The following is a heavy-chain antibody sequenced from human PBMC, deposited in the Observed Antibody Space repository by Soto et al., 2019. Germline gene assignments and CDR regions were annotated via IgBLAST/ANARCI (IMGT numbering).Heavy chain of an antibody. Sequence: GESLKISCKGSGYSFTSYWISWVRQMPGKGLEWMGRIDPSDSYTNYSPSFQGHVTISADKSISTAYLQWSSLKASDTAMYYCARHVDPDMVTYYYGMEVWGQGTTVTV. CDR2: IDPSDSYT. V-gene: IGHV5-10-1*01. CDR3: ARHVDPDMVTYYYGMEV. J-gene: IGHJ6*02. CDR1: GYSFTSYW. D-gene: IGHD5-18*01.